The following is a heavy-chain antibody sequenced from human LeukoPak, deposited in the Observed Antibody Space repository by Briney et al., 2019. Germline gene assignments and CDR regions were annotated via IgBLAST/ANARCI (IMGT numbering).Heavy chain of an antibody. Sequence: GGSLRLSCTASGFTFGNFWMSWVRQAPGKGLEWVANIKQDGSEIHSVDSVKGRFTISRDNAKNSLYLQMNSLSAEDTAVYYCARDRGRGVFGVIPILDIWGQGILVTVSS. CDR2: IKQDGSEI. CDR1: GFTFGNFW. V-gene: IGHV3-7*01. CDR3: ARDRGRGVFGVIPILDI. D-gene: IGHD3-3*01. J-gene: IGHJ4*02.